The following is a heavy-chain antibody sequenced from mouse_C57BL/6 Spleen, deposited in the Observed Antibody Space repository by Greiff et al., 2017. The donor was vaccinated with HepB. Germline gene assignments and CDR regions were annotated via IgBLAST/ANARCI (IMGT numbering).Heavy chain of an antibody. V-gene: IGHV5-4*01. CDR3: ARETSVVDY. CDR1: GFTFSSYA. J-gene: IGHJ2*01. Sequence: EVQWVESGGGLVKPGGSLKLSCAASGFTFSSYAMSWVCQTPEKRLEWVATISDGGSYTYYPDNVKGRFTISRDNAKNNLYLQMSHLKSEDTAMYYCARETSVVDYWGQGTTLTVSS. CDR2: ISDGGSYT. D-gene: IGHD1-1*01.